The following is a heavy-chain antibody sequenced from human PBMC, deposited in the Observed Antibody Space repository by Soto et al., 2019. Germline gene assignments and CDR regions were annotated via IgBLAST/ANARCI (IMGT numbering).Heavy chain of an antibody. CDR3: ARSGRIHASRTFDI. Sequence: SETLSLTCTVSGGSISSGGYYWSWIRQHPGKGLEWIGYIYYSGSTYYNPSLKSRVTISVDTSKNQFSLKLSSVTAADTAVYYCARSGRIHASRTFDIWGQGTMVTVSS. CDR2: IYYSGST. CDR1: GGSISSGGYY. V-gene: IGHV4-31*03. J-gene: IGHJ3*02. D-gene: IGHD1-20*01.